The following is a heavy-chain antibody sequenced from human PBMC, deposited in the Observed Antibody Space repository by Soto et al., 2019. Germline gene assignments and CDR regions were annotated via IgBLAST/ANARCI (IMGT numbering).Heavy chain of an antibody. CDR2: ISGSGGST. V-gene: IGHV3-23*01. D-gene: IGHD3-3*01. CDR3: AKADLEWLLSRPLWYFDL. J-gene: IGHJ2*01. Sequence: GSLILSCAASGXTISSYSMSGVRQAPGKGLEWVSAISGSGGSTYYADSVKGRFTISRDNSKNTLYLQMNSLRAEDTAVYHCAKADLEWLLSRPLWYFDLWGRGTLGTVS. CDR1: GXTISSYS.